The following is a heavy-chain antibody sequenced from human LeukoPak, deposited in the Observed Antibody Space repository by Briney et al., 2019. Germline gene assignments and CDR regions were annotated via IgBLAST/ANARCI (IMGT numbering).Heavy chain of an antibody. CDR3: ARPKWESSWFDP. J-gene: IGHJ5*02. CDR1: GGSISSYY. CDR2: IYTSGST. D-gene: IGHD1-26*01. V-gene: IGHV4-4*09. Sequence: PSETLSLTCTVSGGSISSYYWSWIRQPPGRGLEWIGYIYTSGSTNYNPSLKSRVTISVDPSKNQFSLKLSSVTAADTAVYYCARPKWESSWFDPWGQGTLVTVSS.